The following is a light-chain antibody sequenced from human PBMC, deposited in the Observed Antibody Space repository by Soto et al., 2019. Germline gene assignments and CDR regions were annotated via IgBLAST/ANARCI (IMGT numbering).Light chain of an antibody. J-gene: IGKJ1*01. V-gene: IGKV2-40*01. CDR1: QSLLDSDDGNTY. Sequence: EIVMTQTPLSLPVTPVEPASISCRSSQSLLDSDDGNTYLDWYLQKPGQSPQLLIYTLSYRAYGVPERLSGSESGTDFTLKISRVEAEAVGVYYCMQRIEFPWTFGQGTTVEIK. CDR2: TLS. CDR3: MQRIEFPWT.